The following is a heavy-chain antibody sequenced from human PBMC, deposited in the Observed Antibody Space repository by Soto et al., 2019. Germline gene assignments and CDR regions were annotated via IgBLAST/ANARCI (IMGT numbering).Heavy chain of an antibody. Sequence: VKVSCKASGYTFTGHYIHWVRQAPEQGPEWMGEIGPGSGATRYAQRFQGRVTMTRDMSITTVYMELNNLSPDDTAVYYCGRGRSGQIVVFYWGQGTPVTVSS. CDR1: GYTFTGHY. V-gene: IGHV1-2*02. D-gene: IGHD1-26*01. CDR2: IGPGSGAT. J-gene: IGHJ4*02. CDR3: GRGRSGQIVVFY.